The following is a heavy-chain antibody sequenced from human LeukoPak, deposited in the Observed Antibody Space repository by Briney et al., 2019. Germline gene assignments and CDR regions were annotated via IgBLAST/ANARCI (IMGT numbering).Heavy chain of an antibody. CDR1: GGSFSGYY. CDR3: ATGFGEFHWFDP. V-gene: IGHV4-34*01. J-gene: IGHJ5*02. CDR2: INHSGST. Sequence: SETLSLTCAVYGGSFSGYYWSWIRQPPGKGLEWIGEINHSGSTNYNPSLKSRVTISVDTSENQFSLKLSSVTAADTAVYYCATGFGEFHWFDPWGQGTLVTVSS. D-gene: IGHD3-10*01.